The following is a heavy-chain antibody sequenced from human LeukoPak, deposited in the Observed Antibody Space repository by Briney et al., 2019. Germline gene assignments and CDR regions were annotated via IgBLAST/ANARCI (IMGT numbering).Heavy chain of an antibody. D-gene: IGHD3-16*02. Sequence: GGSLRLSCPASGFSFTQYAMRWVRPAPGKGLAWVEGMSSSGDSTDYADTVKGRFTISRDNSKNTLYLQMDSLRVEDTAVFYCAKVSFDGGVIPYFDSWGQGTVVTVSS. CDR3: AKVSFDGGVIPYFDS. V-gene: IGHV3-23*01. J-gene: IGHJ4*02. CDR1: GFSFTQYA. CDR2: MSSSGDST.